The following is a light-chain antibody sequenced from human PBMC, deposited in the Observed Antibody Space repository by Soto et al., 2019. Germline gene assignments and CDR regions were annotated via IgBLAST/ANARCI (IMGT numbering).Light chain of an antibody. CDR2: NNN. Sequence: QSVLTQPPSASETPGQRVTISCSGSSSKIGINTVDWFQQLPGTAPKLLIYNNNQRPSGVPDRFSSSKSGTSASLAISGLQSEDESDYYCAAWADSLNGYVFGTGTKVTVL. CDR3: AAWADSLNGYV. J-gene: IGLJ1*01. V-gene: IGLV1-44*01. CDR1: SSKIGINT.